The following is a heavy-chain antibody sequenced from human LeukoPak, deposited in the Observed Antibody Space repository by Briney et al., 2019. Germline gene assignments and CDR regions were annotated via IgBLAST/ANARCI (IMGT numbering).Heavy chain of an antibody. CDR1: GLTVSSNY. J-gene: IGHJ6*02. CDR3: VKKVPEPYYAMDV. D-gene: IGHD3-10*01. Sequence: PGGSLRPSCAASGLTVSSNYMSWVRQAPGKGLEWVSILYTGGSTYYVDSVRGRFTISRDNSKNTLSLQMNSLRAEDTAIYYCVKKVPEPYYAMDVWGQGTTVTVSS. V-gene: IGHV3-53*05. CDR2: LYTGGST.